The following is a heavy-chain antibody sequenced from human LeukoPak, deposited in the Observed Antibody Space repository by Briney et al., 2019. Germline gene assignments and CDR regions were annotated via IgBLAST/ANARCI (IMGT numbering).Heavy chain of an antibody. D-gene: IGHD2-15*01. CDR1: GYSFTSYW. V-gene: IGHV5-51*01. Sequence: GESLKISCKGSGYSFTSYWIGWVRQMPGKGLEWMGIIYPGDSDTRYSPSFQGQVTISADKSISTAYLQWSNLKASDTAMYYCARLPIYCSGGSCYSACFQHWGQGTLVTVSS. CDR2: IYPGDSDT. CDR3: ARLPIYCSGGSCYSACFQH. J-gene: IGHJ1*01.